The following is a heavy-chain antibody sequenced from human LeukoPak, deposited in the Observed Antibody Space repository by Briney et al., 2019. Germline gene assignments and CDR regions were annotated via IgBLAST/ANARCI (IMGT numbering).Heavy chain of an antibody. Sequence: QPGGSLRLSCAASGFTFSNYAMSWVRQAPGQGLEWVSIISGSGGSIYYADSVKGRFTISRDNSKKKFYLQMNSLRAEDTAVYYCAKGDLSAAAGDFWGQGTLVTVSS. D-gene: IGHD6-13*01. V-gene: IGHV3-23*01. J-gene: IGHJ4*02. CDR3: AKGDLSAAAGDF. CDR2: ISGSGGSI. CDR1: GFTFSNYA.